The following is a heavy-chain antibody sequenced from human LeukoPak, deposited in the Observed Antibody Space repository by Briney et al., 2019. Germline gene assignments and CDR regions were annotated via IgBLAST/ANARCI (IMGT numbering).Heavy chain of an antibody. CDR1: GFTFSSYA. V-gene: IGHV3-23*01. Sequence: GGSLRLSCAASGFTFSSYAMSWVRQAPGKGLEWVSAISGSGGSTYHADSVKGRFTISRDNSKNTLYLQMNSLRAEDTAVYYCARGIEEWLYLYYWGQGALVTVAS. J-gene: IGHJ4*02. CDR2: ISGSGGST. D-gene: IGHD3-3*01. CDR3: ARGIEEWLYLYY.